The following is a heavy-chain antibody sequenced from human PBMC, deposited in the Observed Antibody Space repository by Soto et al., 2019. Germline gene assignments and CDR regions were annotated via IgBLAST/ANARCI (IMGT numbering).Heavy chain of an antibody. CDR3: ARGIYGLDT. J-gene: IGHJ5*02. D-gene: IGHD3-10*01. V-gene: IGHV1-18*03. CDR2: ISVANGNT. Sequence: QVQLVQSGPEVKRPGASVKVSCKPSGYTFATYGITWVRQAPGQGLQWMGWISVANGNTNSAQNLQGSLTMTPDPPTSTPYMGLTGRISKDMGVYSCARGIYGLDTWGQGTRVSVPS. CDR1: GYTFATYG.